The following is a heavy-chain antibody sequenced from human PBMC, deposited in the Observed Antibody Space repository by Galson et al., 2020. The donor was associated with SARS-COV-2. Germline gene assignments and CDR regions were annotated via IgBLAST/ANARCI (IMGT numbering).Heavy chain of an antibody. CDR2: IFHSGST. CDR3: ARDEGYTXXXXVGGWD. J-gene: IGHJ4*02. V-gene: IGHV4-38-2*02. D-gene: IGHD6-13*01. CDR1: GYSINSGYF. Sequence: SETLSLTCTVSGYSINSGYFWGWIRQPPGKGLEWIGSIFHSGSTFYNPSLESRVTISRDTSKNQFSLKLTSWTDADTAVYYCARDEGYTXXXXVGGWDWGQGTLVTVSS.